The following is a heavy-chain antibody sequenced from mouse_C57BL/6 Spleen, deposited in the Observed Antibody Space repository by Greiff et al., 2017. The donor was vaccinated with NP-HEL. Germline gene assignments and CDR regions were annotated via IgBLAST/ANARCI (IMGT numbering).Heavy chain of an antibody. CDR3: ARGSRTPYWYFDV. Sequence: VQLQQSGPELVKPGASVKISCKASGYSFTSYYIHWVKQRPGQGFEWIGWIYPGSGNTKYNEKFKGKATLTADTSSSTAYMQLSSLTSEDSAVYYCARGSRTPYWYFDVWGTGTTVTVSS. CDR1: GYSFTSYY. CDR2: IYPGSGNT. D-gene: IGHD1-1*01. V-gene: IGHV1-66*01. J-gene: IGHJ1*03.